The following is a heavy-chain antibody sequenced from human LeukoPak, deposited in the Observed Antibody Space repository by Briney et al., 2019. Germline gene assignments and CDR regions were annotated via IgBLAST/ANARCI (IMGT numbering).Heavy chain of an antibody. CDR2: FDREEGET. D-gene: IGHD3-22*01. CDR3: ATSYYYDSSGYYRSPDY. Sequence: GASVKLSCTVSVYTLTELSMHWVRQAPAKGLEWMGGFDREEGETIYAQKFQGRFTMTEDTSTDTAYMDLSSLRSEDTAVYYCATSYYYDSSGYYRSPDYWGQGTLVTVSS. J-gene: IGHJ4*02. V-gene: IGHV1-24*01. CDR1: VYTLTELS.